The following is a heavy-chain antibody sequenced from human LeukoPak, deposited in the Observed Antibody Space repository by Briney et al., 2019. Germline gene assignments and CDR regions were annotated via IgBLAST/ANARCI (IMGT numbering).Heavy chain of an antibody. Sequence: PSETLSLTCTVSGGSISSSSYYWGWIRQPPGKGLEWIGSIYHSGSTYYNPSLKSRVTISVDTSKNQFSLKLSSVTAADTAVYYCASPSTGYSYGKGFQPFDYWGQGTLVTVSS. V-gene: IGHV4-39*07. J-gene: IGHJ4*02. CDR2: IYHSGST. CDR1: GGSISSSSYY. D-gene: IGHD5-18*01. CDR3: ASPSTGYSYGKGFQPFDY.